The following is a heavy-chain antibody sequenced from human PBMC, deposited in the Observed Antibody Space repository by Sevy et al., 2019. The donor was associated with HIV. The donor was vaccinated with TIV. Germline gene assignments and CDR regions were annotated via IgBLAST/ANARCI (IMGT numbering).Heavy chain of an antibody. Sequence: SETLSLTCTVSGGSISSYYWSWIRQPPGKGLEWIGYIHYSGTTNYNPSLKSRVTISVDTSKNQFSLKLKSVTAADTAMYYCARRDATIVGTRYFDIWGRGTLVTVSS. CDR1: GGSISSYY. J-gene: IGHJ2*01. CDR2: IHYSGTT. V-gene: IGHV4-59*08. D-gene: IGHD1-1*01. CDR3: ARRDATIVGTRYFDI.